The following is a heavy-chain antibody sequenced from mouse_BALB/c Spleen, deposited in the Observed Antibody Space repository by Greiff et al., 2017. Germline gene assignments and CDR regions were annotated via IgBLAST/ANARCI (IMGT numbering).Heavy chain of an antibody. CDR2: ISNGGGST. D-gene: IGHD1-1*01. V-gene: IGHV5-12-2*01. CDR3: ARRSTVVDMDY. J-gene: IGHJ4*01. Sequence: DVHLVESGGGLVQPGGSLKLSCAASGFTFSSYTMSWVRQTPEKRLEWVAYISNGGGSTYYPDTVKGRFTISRDNAKNTLYLQMSSLKSEDTAMYYCARRSTVVDMDYWGQGTSVTVSS. CDR1: GFTFSSYT.